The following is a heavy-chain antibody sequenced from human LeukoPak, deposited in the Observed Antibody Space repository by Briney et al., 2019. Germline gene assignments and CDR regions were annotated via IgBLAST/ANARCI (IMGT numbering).Heavy chain of an antibody. J-gene: IGHJ5*02. D-gene: IGHD4-23*01. CDR3: YRGNAES. Sequence: GGSPRLSCTASGFTFSSYWMHWVRQAPGKGLVWVSGINSDGGDTYYADSVKGRFTISSDNAKNALYLQMNSLRAEDTAVYYCYRGNAESWGQGTLGSASS. CDR1: GFTFSSYW. CDR2: INSDGGDT. V-gene: IGHV3-74*01.